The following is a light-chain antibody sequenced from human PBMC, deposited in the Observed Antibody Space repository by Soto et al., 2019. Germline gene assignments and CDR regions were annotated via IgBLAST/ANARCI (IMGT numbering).Light chain of an antibody. Sequence: SYVLTQPPSVSVAPGQTATITCGGSNIGSKTVHWYQQKPGQAPVLVVYDDSDRPSGITERVSGSNSGNTATLTISRVEAGDEADYYCQVWDSSSVIFGGGTKLTVL. CDR1: NIGSKT. CDR3: QVWDSSSVI. CDR2: DDS. V-gene: IGLV3-21*02. J-gene: IGLJ2*01.